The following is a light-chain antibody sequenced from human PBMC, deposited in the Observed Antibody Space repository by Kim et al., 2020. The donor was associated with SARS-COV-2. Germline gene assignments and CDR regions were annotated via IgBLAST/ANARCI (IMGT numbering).Light chain of an antibody. CDR2: DVS. J-gene: IGLJ3*02. CDR3: TSYTSAISLL. Sequence: QSVLTQPASVSGSPGQSITISCTGTNSDIGGYPYVSWYQQHPGKAPKLMIYDVSNRPSGVSNRFSGSKSGNTASLTISGLQAEDEADYYCTSYTSAISLLFGGGTQLTVL. CDR1: NSDIGGYPY. V-gene: IGLV2-14*03.